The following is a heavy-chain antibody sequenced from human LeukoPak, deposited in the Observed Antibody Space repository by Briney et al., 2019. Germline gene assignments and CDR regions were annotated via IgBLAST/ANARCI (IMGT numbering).Heavy chain of an antibody. CDR2: IYYSGSN. Sequence: SETLSLTCTVSGGSITSGAYYWSWIRQHPGKGLEWIGYIYYSGSNYYNPSLKSRVTISVDTSKNQFSLKLSSVTAADTAVYYCAGCSGGSPIDAFHIWGQGTMVTVSS. CDR1: GGSITSGAYY. CDR3: AGCSGGSPIDAFHI. V-gene: IGHV4-31*03. J-gene: IGHJ3*02. D-gene: IGHD2-15*01.